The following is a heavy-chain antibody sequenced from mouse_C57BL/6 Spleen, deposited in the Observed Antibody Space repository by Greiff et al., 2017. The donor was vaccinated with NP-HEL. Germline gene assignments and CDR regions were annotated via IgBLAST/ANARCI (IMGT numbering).Heavy chain of an antibody. CDR3: ARSEEYDYGSSPYYFDY. CDR2: IYPGSGST. CDR1: GYTFTSYW. J-gene: IGHJ2*01. V-gene: IGHV1-55*01. D-gene: IGHD1-1*01. Sequence: QVQLQQPGAELVKPGASVKMSCKASGYTFTSYWITWVKQRPGQGLEWIGDIYPGSGSTNYNEKFKSKATPTVDTSSSTAYMHLSSLTSEDSAVYYSARSEEYDYGSSPYYFDYWGQGTTLTVSS.